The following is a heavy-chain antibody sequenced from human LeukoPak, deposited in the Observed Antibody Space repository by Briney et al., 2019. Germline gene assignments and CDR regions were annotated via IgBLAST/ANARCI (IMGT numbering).Heavy chain of an antibody. Sequence: GGSLRRSCAASGFTFSSYRMSWVRQAPGKGLEWVSSLSGSSSYIYYADSLQGRFTISRDNARNSLYLQMNSLRAEDTALYFCARESEYYGSGSYYINDYWGQGTLVTVSS. J-gene: IGHJ4*02. CDR1: GFTFSSYR. D-gene: IGHD3-10*01. CDR3: ARESEYYGSGSYYINDY. CDR2: LSGSSSYI. V-gene: IGHV3-21*01.